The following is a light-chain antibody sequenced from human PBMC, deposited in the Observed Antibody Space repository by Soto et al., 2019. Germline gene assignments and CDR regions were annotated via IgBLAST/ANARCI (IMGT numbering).Light chain of an antibody. Sequence: EIVMTQSPATLSVSPGETATLSCRASQSVTSNLAWYQQKPGQAPRLLIYGASTRVTGIPARFSGSGSGTVYTLNIISLQFEDFTVYYGQRHDSWPPTTFGQGAKVEIK. CDR3: QRHDSWPPTT. V-gene: IGKV3-15*01. J-gene: IGKJ1*01. CDR1: QSVTSN. CDR2: GAS.